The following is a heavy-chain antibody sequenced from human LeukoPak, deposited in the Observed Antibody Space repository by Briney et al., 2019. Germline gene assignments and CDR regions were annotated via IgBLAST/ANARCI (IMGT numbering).Heavy chain of an antibody. V-gene: IGHV4-59*12. CDR2: VYHSGST. D-gene: IGHD1-26*01. CDR1: GGSISGYY. CDR3: ARASRVGNTGYFFDQ. Sequence: SETLSLTCTVSGGSISGYYWSWIRQPPGKGLECLGYVYHSGSTNYNPSLKSRVTISIDTSKNQFSLKVSSGTAGDTAVYYCARASRVGNTGYFFDQWGQGTRVTVSS. J-gene: IGHJ4*02.